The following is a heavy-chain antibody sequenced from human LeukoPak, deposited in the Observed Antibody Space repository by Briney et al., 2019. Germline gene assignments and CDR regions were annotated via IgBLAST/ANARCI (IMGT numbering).Heavy chain of an antibody. CDR2: ISYDGSNN. Sequence: GSLRLSCAASGFTFSNYAMHWVRQAPGKGLEWVADISYDGSNNYYVDSVKGRFTISRDNSKKTLFLQMNSLRTDDTALYYCARSRYSYDYLDFWGRGTLVTVSS. J-gene: IGHJ4*02. CDR3: ARSRYSYDYLDF. CDR1: GFTFSNYA. D-gene: IGHD5-18*01. V-gene: IGHV3-30-3*01.